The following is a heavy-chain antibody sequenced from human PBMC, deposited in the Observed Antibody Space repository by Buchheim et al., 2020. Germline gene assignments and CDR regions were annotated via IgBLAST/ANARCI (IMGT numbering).Heavy chain of an antibody. Sequence: QVQLQESGPGLVKPSQTLSLTCTVSGGSISTGGYFWTWIRQYPLKGLDWIGYVSYRGTPYYNPSLRSRVTISTDTSDNHFSLKLSSVTAADTAVDFCARVHYGDNYLDRWGQGTL. D-gene: IGHD4-17*01. CDR3: ARVHYGDNYLDR. V-gene: IGHV4-31*03. CDR1: GGSISTGGYF. CDR2: VSYRGTP. J-gene: IGHJ4*02.